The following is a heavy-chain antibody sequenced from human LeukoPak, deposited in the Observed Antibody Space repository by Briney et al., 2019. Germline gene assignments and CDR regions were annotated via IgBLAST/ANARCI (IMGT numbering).Heavy chain of an antibody. CDR3: TRIAAAGTDFDY. J-gene: IGHJ4*02. CDR2: IYRDDDK. Sequence: SGRTLVKPTQTLTLTCTFSGFSLTTSGVGVGWIRQPPGKALEWLALIYRDDDKRHSPSLKSRLTISKDTSKNQVVLIMTNMNPVDTATYYCTRIAAAGTDFDYWGQGTLVTVSS. V-gene: IGHV2-5*02. CDR1: GFSLTTSGVG. D-gene: IGHD6-13*01.